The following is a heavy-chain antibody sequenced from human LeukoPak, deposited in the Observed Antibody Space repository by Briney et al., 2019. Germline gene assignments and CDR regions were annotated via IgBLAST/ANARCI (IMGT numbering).Heavy chain of an antibody. J-gene: IGHJ4*02. CDR3: ARWNSGGDY. CDR1: GASISGYH. CDR2: IYYSGSSGST. V-gene: IGHV4-59*01. D-gene: IGHD1/OR15-1a*01. Sequence: SETLSLTCSVSGASISGYHWSWVRQPPGKGLEWIGYIYYSGSSGSTNYNPSLKSRVTISVDTSKNQFSLNLSYVTAADTAVYYCARWNSGGDYWGQGTLVTVSS.